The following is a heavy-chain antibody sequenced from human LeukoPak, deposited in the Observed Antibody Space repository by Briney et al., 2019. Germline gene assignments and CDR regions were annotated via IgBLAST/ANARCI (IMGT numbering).Heavy chain of an antibody. CDR2: ISSSSSYI. J-gene: IGHJ4*02. CDR3: ARGCSGGSCYSGVDY. CDR1: EFTVSSNY. Sequence: PGGSLRLSCAASEFTVSSNYMNWVRQAPGKGLEWVSSISSSSSYIYYADSVKGRFTISRDNAKNSLYLQMNSLRAEDTAVYYCARGCSGGSCYSGVDYWGQGTLVTVSS. D-gene: IGHD2-15*01. V-gene: IGHV3-21*01.